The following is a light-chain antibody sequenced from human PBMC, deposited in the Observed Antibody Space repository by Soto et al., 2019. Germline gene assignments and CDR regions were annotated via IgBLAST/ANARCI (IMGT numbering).Light chain of an antibody. CDR3: QHLTNFRFT. CDR1: QGINKF. Sequence: IQLTQSPSSLSASVGDRVTITCRASQGINKFLAWYQQRPGKAPQLLVYGASTLQSGVPSRFSVGGSGTDFNLTISSLQPEDFATYYCQHLTNFRFTFGQGTKLDIK. J-gene: IGKJ2*01. CDR2: GAS. V-gene: IGKV1-9*01.